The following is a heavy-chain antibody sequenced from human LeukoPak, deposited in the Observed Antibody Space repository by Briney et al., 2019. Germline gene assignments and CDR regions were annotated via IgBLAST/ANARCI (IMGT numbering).Heavy chain of an antibody. CDR1: GGSISRYY. V-gene: IGHV4-59*01. D-gene: IGHD3-10*01. CDR2: IYYSGST. J-gene: IGHJ5*02. CDR3: ARGRWFGELFSWFDP. Sequence: PSETLSLTCTVSGGSISRYYWSWIRQPPGKGLEWIGYIYYSGSTNYNPSLKSRVTISVDTSKNQFSLKLSSVTAADTAVYYCARGRWFGELFSWFDPWGQGTLVTVSS.